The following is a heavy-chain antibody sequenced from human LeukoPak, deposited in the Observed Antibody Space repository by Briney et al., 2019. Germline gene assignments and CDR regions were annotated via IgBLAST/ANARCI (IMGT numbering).Heavy chain of an antibody. CDR1: GFTFSSYG. CDR3: ARDPYNGSYGDDYYYYMDV. V-gene: IGHV3-23*01. CDR2: ISGSGGST. J-gene: IGHJ6*03. Sequence: PGGSLRLSCAASGFTFSSYGMSWVRQAPGKGLEWVSAISGSGGSTYYADSVKGRFTISRDNSKNTLYLQMNSLRAEDTAVYYCARDPYNGSYGDDYYYYMDVWGKGTTVTISS. D-gene: IGHD1-26*01.